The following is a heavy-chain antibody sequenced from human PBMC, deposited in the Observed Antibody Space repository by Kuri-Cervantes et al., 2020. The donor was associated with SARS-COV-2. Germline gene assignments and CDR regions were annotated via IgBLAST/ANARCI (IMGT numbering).Heavy chain of an antibody. CDR1: GYSFTSYW. CDR3: ARLVRYCSSTSCYGGDDY. D-gene: IGHD2-2*01. Sequence: KVSCKGSGYSFTSYWIGWVRQMPGKGLEWMGIIYPGDSDTRYSPSFQGHVTISADKSISTAYLQWSSLKASDTAMYYCARLVRYCSSTSCYGGDDYWGQGTLVTVSS. CDR2: IYPGDSDT. J-gene: IGHJ4*02. V-gene: IGHV5-51*01.